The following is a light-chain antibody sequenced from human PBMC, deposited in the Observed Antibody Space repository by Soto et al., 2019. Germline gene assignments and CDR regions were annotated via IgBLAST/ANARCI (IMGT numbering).Light chain of an antibody. J-gene: IGKJ4*01. CDR1: QSITNW. V-gene: IGKV1-5*03. CDR3: QQYNSLSSVS. CDR2: MAS. Sequence: DIQLTQSPSTLSASVGDRVTITCRACQSITNWLAWYQQKPGKAPKVLIHMASSLKSGVPSRFSGSGSGTEFTLTITSLQPDDSATYYCQQYNSLSSVSFGGGTKVEI.